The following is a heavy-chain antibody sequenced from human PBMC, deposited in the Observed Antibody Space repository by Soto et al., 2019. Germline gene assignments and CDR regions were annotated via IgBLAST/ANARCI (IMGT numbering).Heavy chain of an antibody. J-gene: IGHJ4*02. CDR3: ARSPQVDRVVGYLAY. CDR1: GGSISSYY. Sequence: SETLSLTCTVSGGSISSYYWSWIRQPPGKGLEWIGYIYHSGSTNYNPSLKRRVTIAVDTSKNQFSLKLSSVTAADTAVYYCARSPQVDRVVGYLAYWGQGTLVTVSP. D-gene: IGHD5-12*01. V-gene: IGHV4-59*01. CDR2: IYHSGST.